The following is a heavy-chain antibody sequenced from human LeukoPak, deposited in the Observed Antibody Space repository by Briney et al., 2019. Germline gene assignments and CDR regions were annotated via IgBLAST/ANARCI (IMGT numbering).Heavy chain of an antibody. D-gene: IGHD2-8*02. CDR1: GFTFTNYY. V-gene: IGHV1-46*01. J-gene: IGHJ4*02. CDR3: AREESGGYFDY. Sequence: ASVKVSCKASGFTFTNYYMHWVRQAPGQGLEWMGLINPSGSNTNYAQKSRGRVTMTRDTSATTVYMELSSLRSEDTAVYYCAREESGGYFDYGGQGTLVTVSS. CDR2: INPSGSNT.